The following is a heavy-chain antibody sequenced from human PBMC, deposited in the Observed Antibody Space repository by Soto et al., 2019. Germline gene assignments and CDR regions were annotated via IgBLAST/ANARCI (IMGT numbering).Heavy chain of an antibody. J-gene: IGHJ3*01. D-gene: IGHD2-21*02. V-gene: IGHV3-23*01. CDR3: VKASGDWR. CDR1: GFTFSSYT. CDR2: IIDSGIT. Sequence: PGGSLRLSCGASGFTFSSYTMTWVRQAPGKGLEWVSAIIDSGITYYADSVKGRFTISRDNSKNTLYLQMSSLRAEDTAVYYCVKASGDWRWGQGTMVTVSS.